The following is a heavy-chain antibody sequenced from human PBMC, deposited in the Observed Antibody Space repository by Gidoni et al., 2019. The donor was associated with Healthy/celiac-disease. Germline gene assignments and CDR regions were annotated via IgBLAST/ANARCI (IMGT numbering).Heavy chain of an antibody. J-gene: IGHJ4*02. D-gene: IGHD6-19*01. V-gene: IGHV3-23*01. CDR1: GFTFSSYA. CDR3: ASATRIAVAGTGGY. Sequence: EVQLLESGGGLVQPGVSLRLSCAASGFTFSSYAMSWVSQAPGHGREWVSASSGSGGSKDYADSGKGRFTISRDNSKNTLYLQMNSLRAEETAVYYWASATRIAVAGTGGYWGQGTLVTVSS. CDR2: SSGSGGSK.